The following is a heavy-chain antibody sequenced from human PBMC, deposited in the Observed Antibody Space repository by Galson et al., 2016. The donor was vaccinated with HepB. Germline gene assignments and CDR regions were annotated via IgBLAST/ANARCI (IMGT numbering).Heavy chain of an antibody. D-gene: IGHD1-7*01. J-gene: IGHJ4*02. CDR3: ALAYTWNSIDG. V-gene: IGHV1-2*02. Sequence: SVKVSCKASGYKFTDYSIHWVRQAPGQGLEWVGWIHPNTGGTHYAQKFQGRVTLTRDTSISTADMELSRLRSDDTAVYFCALAYTWNSIDGWGQGTLVTVSS. CDR2: IHPNTGGT. CDR1: GYKFTDYS.